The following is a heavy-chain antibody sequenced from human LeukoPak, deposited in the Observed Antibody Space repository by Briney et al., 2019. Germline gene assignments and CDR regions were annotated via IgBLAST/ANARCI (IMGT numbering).Heavy chain of an antibody. J-gene: IGHJ5*02. Sequence: SETLSLTCAVYGGSFSGYYWSWIHQPPGKGLEWIGEINHSGSTNYNPSLKSRVTISVDTSKNQFSLKLSSVTAADTAWYYWARASSYVAAARDDPAWFGTWGEGTPVTVSS. CDR3: ARASSYVAAARDDPAWFGT. D-gene: IGHD3-10*02. CDR2: INHSGST. V-gene: IGHV4-34*01. CDR1: GGSFSGYY.